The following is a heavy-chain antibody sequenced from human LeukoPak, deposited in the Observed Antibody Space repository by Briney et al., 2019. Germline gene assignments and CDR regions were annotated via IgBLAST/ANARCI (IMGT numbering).Heavy chain of an antibody. CDR3: ATGVVVVPAAMTVTDY. CDR2: FDPEDGET. D-gene: IGHD2-2*01. Sequence: ASVKVSCKVSGYTLTELSMHWVRQAPGKGLEWMGGFDPEDGETIYAQKFQGRVTMTEDTSTDTAYMELSSLRSEDTAVYYCATGVVVVPAAMTVTDYWGQGTLVTVSS. J-gene: IGHJ4*02. CDR1: GYTLTELS. V-gene: IGHV1-24*01.